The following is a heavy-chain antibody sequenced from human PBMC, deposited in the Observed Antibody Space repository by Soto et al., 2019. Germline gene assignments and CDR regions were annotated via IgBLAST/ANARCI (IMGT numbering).Heavy chain of an antibody. Sequence: QITLKESGPTLVKPTQTLTLTCTFSGFSLSTNGVGVGWIRQPPGKALEWLALIYWDGDKRYSPSLKSRLTTTKDTSKNQVVLTMTNMDPVDTATYYCAHRRGAYYFDYWGKGTLVTVSS. D-gene: IGHD1-26*01. J-gene: IGHJ4*02. V-gene: IGHV2-5*02. CDR3: AHRRGAYYFDY. CDR2: IYWDGDK. CDR1: GFSLSTNGVG.